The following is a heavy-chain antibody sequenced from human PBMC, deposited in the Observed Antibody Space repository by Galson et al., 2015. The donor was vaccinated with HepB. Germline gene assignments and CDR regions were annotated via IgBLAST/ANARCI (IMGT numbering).Heavy chain of an antibody. V-gene: IGHV4-39*01. D-gene: IGHD3-10*01. CDR1: GGSISSSNYY. Sequence: LSLTCTVSGGSISSSNYYWGWIRQPPGKGLEWIGSIYYSGNTYYNPSLKSPVTVSVDTSKNQFYLKLSSVTAADTAVYHCARHFGEYYGPQTLFFDYWGQGILVTVSS. J-gene: IGHJ4*02. CDR2: IYYSGNT. CDR3: ARHFGEYYGPQTLFFDY.